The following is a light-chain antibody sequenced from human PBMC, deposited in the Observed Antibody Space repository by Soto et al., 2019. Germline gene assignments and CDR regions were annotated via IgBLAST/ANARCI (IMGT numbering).Light chain of an antibody. J-gene: IGLJ1*01. CDR3: SSYTSSYTYV. CDR2: DVS. CDR1: SSDVGGYNF. Sequence: QSALTKPSSVSGSPGQSVTISCARTSSDVGGYNFVSWYQQHPGKAPQLMIYDVSSRPSGVSNRFSGSKSGNTASLTISGLQAEDEADYYCSSYTSSYTYVFGTGTKVTVL. V-gene: IGLV2-14*03.